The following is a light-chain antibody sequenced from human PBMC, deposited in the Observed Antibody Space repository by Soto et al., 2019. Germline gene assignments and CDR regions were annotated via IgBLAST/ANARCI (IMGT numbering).Light chain of an antibody. CDR2: KAS. J-gene: IGKJ1*01. Sequence: DIQMTQSPSTLSGSVGDRVTITCRASQTISSWLAWYQQKPGKAPKLLIYKASTLKSGVPSRFSRSGSGTEFTLTVSSLQPDDFETYYCQHYNSYSEAFGQGTKVEL. V-gene: IGKV1-5*03. CDR1: QTISSW. CDR3: QHYNSYSEA.